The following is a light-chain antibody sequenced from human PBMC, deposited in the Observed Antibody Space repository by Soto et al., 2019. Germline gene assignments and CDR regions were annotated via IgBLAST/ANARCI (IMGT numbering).Light chain of an antibody. CDR1: SSDVGGYNY. V-gene: IGLV2-14*01. J-gene: IGLJ2*01. CDR3: SSYTSSSTPAVV. CDR2: DVI. Sequence: QSALTQPASVSGSPGQSITISCTGTSSDVGGYNYVSWYQQHPGKAPKLIIYDVINRPSGVSNRFSGPKSGNTASLTISGPQAEDEADYYCSSYTSSSTPAVVFGGGTKLTVL.